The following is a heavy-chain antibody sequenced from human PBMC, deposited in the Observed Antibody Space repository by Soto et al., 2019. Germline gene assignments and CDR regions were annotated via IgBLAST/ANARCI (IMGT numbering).Heavy chain of an antibody. CDR3: ARSWRVLRFFNSLTIDY. J-gene: IGHJ4*02. D-gene: IGHD3-3*01. CDR1: GGSISSSSYY. V-gene: IGHV4-39*01. CDR2: IYYSGST. Sequence: SETLSLTCTVSGGSISSSSYYWGWIRQPPGKGLEWIGSIYYSGSTYYNSSLKSRVTISVDTSKNQFSPKLSSVTAADTAVYYCARSWRVLRFFNSLTIDYWGQGALVTVSS.